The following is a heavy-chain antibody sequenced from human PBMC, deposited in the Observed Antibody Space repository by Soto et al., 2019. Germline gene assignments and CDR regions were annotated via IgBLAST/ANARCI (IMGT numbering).Heavy chain of an antibody. J-gene: IGHJ4*02. CDR3: AQAERFWVPFC. Sequence: PGGSLRLSCSISGFTSGNYAMNWVRQAPGKGLEWLSVISGSGLIAYYADSVKGRFTVSSDKPKSTVILQLTNLTLEDTATYYCAQAERFWVPFCWGQGTLVTVSS. V-gene: IGHV3-23*01. D-gene: IGHD6-19*01. CDR1: GFTSGNYA. CDR2: ISGSGLIA.